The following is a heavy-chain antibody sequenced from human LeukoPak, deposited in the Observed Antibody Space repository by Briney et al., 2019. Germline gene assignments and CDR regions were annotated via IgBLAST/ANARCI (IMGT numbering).Heavy chain of an antibody. CDR1: GGSISTYY. J-gene: IGHJ4*02. CDR2: IYYTGST. Sequence: TPSETLSLTCTVSGGSISTYYWSWIRQPPGKGLEWIGYIYYTGSTSYNPSLKSRVTMSLDASKNQFSLELNSVTPADTAVYYCARSEQWLVPLDHWGQGTLVTVSS. CDR3: ARSEQWLVPLDH. V-gene: IGHV4-59*01. D-gene: IGHD6-19*01.